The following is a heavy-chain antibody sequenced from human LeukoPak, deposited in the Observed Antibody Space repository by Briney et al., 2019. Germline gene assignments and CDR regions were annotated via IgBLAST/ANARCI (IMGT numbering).Heavy chain of an antibody. D-gene: IGHD2-2*01. J-gene: IGHJ4*02. CDR2: ISSSSSTI. V-gene: IGHV3-48*01. CDR3: ARGHSGARIVVAYDY. Sequence: GGSLRLSCAASGFTFSSYSMNWVRQAPGKGLEWVSYISSSSSTIYYADSVKGRFTISRDNSKNTLYLQMNSLRAEDTAVYYCARGHSGARIVVAYDYWGQGTLVTVSS. CDR1: GFTFSSYS.